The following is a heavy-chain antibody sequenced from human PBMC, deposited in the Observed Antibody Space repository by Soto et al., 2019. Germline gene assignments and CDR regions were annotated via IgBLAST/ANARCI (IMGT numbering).Heavy chain of an antibody. V-gene: IGHV3-33*01. CDR3: ATFSISAAGTEFDY. CDR1: GFTFSSYG. D-gene: IGHD6-13*01. CDR2: IWYDGSNK. J-gene: IGHJ4*02. Sequence: QVQLVESGGGVVQPGRSLRLSCAASGFTFSSYGMHWVRQAPGKGLEWVAVIWYDGSNKYYADSVKGRFTISRDNSKNTLYLQMTSLRAEDTAVYYCATFSISAAGTEFDYWGQGTLVTVSS.